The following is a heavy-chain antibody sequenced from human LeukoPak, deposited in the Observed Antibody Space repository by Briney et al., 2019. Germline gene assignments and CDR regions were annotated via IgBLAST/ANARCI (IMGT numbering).Heavy chain of an antibody. D-gene: IGHD3-22*01. Sequence: PGVSLRLSCAASGFTFSSYAMSWVRQAPGKGLEWVSAISGSGGSTYYADSVKGRFTISRDNSKNTLYLQMNSLRAEDTAVYYCAKAYRYDSSGYYPDDWGQGTLVTVSS. V-gene: IGHV3-23*01. CDR2: ISGSGGST. J-gene: IGHJ4*02. CDR1: GFTFSSYA. CDR3: AKAYRYDSSGYYPDD.